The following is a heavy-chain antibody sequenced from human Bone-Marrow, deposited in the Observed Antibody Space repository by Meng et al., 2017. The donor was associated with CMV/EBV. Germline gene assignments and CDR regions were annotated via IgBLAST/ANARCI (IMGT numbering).Heavy chain of an antibody. D-gene: IGHD3-3*01. J-gene: IGHJ6*02. CDR1: GGTFSSYA. V-gene: IGHV1-69*05. CDR2: IIPIFGTA. Sequence: SVKVSCKASGGTFSSYAISWVRQAPGQGLEWMGGIIPIFGTANYAQKFQGRVTITTDESTSTAYMELSSLRSEDTAVYYCARDTRAITIFGVVNNYYYYGMDVWGQGTTVTVSS. CDR3: ARDTRAITIFGVVNNYYYYGMDV.